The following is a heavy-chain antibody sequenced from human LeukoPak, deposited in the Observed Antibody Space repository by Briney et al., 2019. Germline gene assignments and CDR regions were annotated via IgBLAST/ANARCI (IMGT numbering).Heavy chain of an antibody. CDR3: ARDQYYYDSSGYYRFDY. D-gene: IGHD3-22*01. CDR1: GGSISSYY. Sequence: SETLSLTCTVSGGSISSYYWSWIRQPPGKGLEWIGYIYYSGSTNYNPSLKSRVTMSVDMSKNQFSLKLSSVTAADTAVYYCARDQYYYDSSGYYRFDYWGQGTLVTVSS. CDR2: IYYSGST. V-gene: IGHV4-59*12. J-gene: IGHJ4*02.